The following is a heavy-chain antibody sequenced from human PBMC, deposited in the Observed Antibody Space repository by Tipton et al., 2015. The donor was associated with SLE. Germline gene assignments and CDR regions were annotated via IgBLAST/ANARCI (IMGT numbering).Heavy chain of an antibody. Sequence: QLVQSGAEVKKPGASVKVSCKASGYTFTSYGISWVRQAPGQGLEWMGWISAYNGNTNYAQKFQCRVPITADESTSTDYMELSSLRSEDTAVYYCAKVQLGGLDYWGQGTLVTVSS. V-gene: IGHV1-18*01. CDR1: GYTFTSYG. J-gene: IGHJ4*02. D-gene: IGHD3-16*01. CDR2: ISAYNGNT. CDR3: AKVQLGGLDY.